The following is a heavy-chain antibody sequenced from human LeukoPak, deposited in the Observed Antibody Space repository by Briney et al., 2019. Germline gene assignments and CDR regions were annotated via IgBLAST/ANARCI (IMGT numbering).Heavy chain of an antibody. CDR2: IKQDGSEK. CDR3: AREGFAFDI. Sequence: GGSLRLSCAASGSTFSSYWMSWVRQAPGKGLEWVANIKQDGSEKYYVDSVKGRFTISRDNAKNSLYLQMNSLRAEDAAVYYCAREGFAFDIWGQGTMVTVSS. V-gene: IGHV3-7*01. CDR1: GSTFSSYW. J-gene: IGHJ3*02.